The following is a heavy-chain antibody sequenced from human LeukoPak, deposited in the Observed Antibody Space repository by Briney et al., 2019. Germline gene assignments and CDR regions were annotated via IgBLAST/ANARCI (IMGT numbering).Heavy chain of an antibody. Sequence: AAVKVSCKATGYTFPTYGVTVVRQAPGQGLEWVGWISAYNGDTDYTQKLQGRVTMTTDTSTSTAYIELRNLKSDDTAVYYCSRSRLGVLGYWGQGTLVTVSS. CDR2: ISAYNGDT. V-gene: IGHV1-18*01. CDR1: GYTFPTYG. D-gene: IGHD1-26*01. J-gene: IGHJ4*02. CDR3: SRSRLGVLGY.